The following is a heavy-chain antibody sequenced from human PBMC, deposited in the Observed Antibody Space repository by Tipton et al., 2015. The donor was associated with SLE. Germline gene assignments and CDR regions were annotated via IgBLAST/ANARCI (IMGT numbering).Heavy chain of an antibody. CDR1: GDSLSNYY. CDR3: AKDYNHDNADYN. D-gene: IGHD4-17*01. J-gene: IGHJ4*02. Sequence: TLSLTCSVYGDSLSNYYWSWFRRPPGRGLEWIGEITRRGKTNSNPSLKSRVTISVDKSKNQFSLKLSPVTVADTAVYYCAKDYNHDNADYNWGQGTLVIVSS. V-gene: IGHV4-34*01. CDR2: ITRRGKT.